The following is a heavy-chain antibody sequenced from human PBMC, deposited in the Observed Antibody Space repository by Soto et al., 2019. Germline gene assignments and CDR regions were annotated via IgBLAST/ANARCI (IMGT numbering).Heavy chain of an antibody. CDR1: GFTFSNYFTGYW. D-gene: IGHD3-9*01. J-gene: IGHJ4*02. V-gene: IGHV5-51*01. CDR3: ARVVAYYDVLTASFHPYSFDY. CDR2: IYPPDSDT. Sequence: EVQLVQSGAELKKPGESLKISCKGSGFTFSNYFTGYWIGWVRQMPGTGLEWMGTIYPPDSDTKYSPSFRGQVSISADKSMNTVHLRWRSRKAWDSALSYCARVVAYYDVLTASFHPYSFDYWGQGTLVTVAS.